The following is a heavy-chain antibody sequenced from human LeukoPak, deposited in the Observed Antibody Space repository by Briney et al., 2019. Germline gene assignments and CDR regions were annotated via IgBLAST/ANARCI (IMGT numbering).Heavy chain of an antibody. CDR1: GYSISSGYF. V-gene: IGHV4-38-2*02. D-gene: IGHD6-6*01. Sequence: SETLSLTCTVSGYSISSGYFWSWIRQPPGKGLEWIGYIYHSGSTYYNPSLKSRVTISVDRSKNQFSLKLSSVTAADTAVYYCARVLTSSSSAYFDYWGQGTLVTVSS. CDR3: ARVLTSSSSAYFDY. J-gene: IGHJ4*02. CDR2: IYHSGST.